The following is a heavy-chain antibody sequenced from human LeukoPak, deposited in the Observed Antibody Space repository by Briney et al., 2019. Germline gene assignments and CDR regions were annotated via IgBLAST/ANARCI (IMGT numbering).Heavy chain of an antibody. CDR3: ARNPIAVAGFETPWFDP. CDR1: GYSISSSNW. CDR2: IYYSGST. V-gene: IGHV4-28*01. Sequence: SETLSLTCAVSGYSISSSNWWGWIRQPPGKGLEWIGYIYYSGSTYYNPSLKSRVTMSVDTSKNQFSLKLSSVTAVDTAVYYCARNPIAVAGFETPWFDPWGQGTLVTVSS. D-gene: IGHD6-19*01. J-gene: IGHJ5*02.